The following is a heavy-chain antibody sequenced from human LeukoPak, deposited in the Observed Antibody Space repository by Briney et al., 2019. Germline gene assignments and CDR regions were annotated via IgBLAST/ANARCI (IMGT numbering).Heavy chain of an antibody. D-gene: IGHD3-10*01. CDR1: GGTFSSYA. J-gene: IGHJ3*02. CDR2: IIPILGIA. Sequence: SVKVSCKASGGTFSSYAISWVRQAPGQGLEWMGRIIPILGIANYAQKFQGRVTITADKSTSTAYMELSRLRSGDTAVYYCARDLDYYGSGSFFNIWGQGTMVTVSS. CDR3: ARDLDYYGSGSFFNI. V-gene: IGHV1-69*04.